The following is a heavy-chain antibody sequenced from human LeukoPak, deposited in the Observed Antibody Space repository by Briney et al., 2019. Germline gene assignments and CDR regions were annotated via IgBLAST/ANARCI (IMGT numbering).Heavy chain of an antibody. D-gene: IGHD3-3*01. CDR3: ARHERLSQFDY. CDR2: IYHSGST. J-gene: IGHJ4*02. V-gene: IGHV4-59*08. Sequence: SETLSLTCTVSGGAISSSYWSWIRQPPGKGLEWIGYIYHSGSTNYNPSLKSRVTISVDTSKSQFSLKLSSVTAADTAVYYRARHERLSQFDYWGQGTLVTVSS. CDR1: GGAISSSY.